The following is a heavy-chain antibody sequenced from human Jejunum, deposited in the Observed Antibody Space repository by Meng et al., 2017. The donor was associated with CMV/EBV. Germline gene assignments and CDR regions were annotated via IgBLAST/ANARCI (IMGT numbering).Heavy chain of an antibody. CDR3: ARIFDA. V-gene: IGHV3-48*03. J-gene: IGHJ4*02. CDR1: GFTLHTYW. CDR2: IASSGSNI. Sequence: SLKISCVASGFTLHTYWMHWVRHTPGKGLEWVSHIASSGSNIYYADSVKGRFTISRDNARNSLYLQMNSLTAEDTAVYYCARIFDAWGQGTLVTVSS.